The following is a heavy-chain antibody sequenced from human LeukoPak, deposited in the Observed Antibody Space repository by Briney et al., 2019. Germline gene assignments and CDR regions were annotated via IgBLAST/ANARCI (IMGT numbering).Heavy chain of an antibody. V-gene: IGHV1-46*01. CDR2: INPSGGST. CDR1: GYTFTSYY. CDR3: SCYYGSGRAPAIDY. D-gene: IGHD3-10*01. Sequence: ASVKVSCKASGYTFTSYYMHWVRQAPGQGLEWMGIINPSGGSTSYAQKFQGRVTMTRDTSTSTVYMELGSLRSEDTAVYYCSCYYGSGRAPAIDYWGQGTLVTVSS. J-gene: IGHJ4*02.